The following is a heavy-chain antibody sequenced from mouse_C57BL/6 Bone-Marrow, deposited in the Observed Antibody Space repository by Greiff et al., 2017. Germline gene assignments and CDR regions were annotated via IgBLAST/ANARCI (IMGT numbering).Heavy chain of an antibody. Sequence: QVQLQQPGAELVMPGASVKLSCKASGYTFTSYWMHWVKQRPGQGLEWIGEIDPSDSYTNYNQKFKGKSTLTVDKSSSTAYMQLSSLTSEDSAVYYCATVLLQFYAMDYWGQGTSVTVSS. CDR2: IDPSDSYT. D-gene: IGHD1-1*01. CDR1: GYTFTSYW. J-gene: IGHJ4*01. CDR3: ATVLLQFYAMDY. V-gene: IGHV1-69*01.